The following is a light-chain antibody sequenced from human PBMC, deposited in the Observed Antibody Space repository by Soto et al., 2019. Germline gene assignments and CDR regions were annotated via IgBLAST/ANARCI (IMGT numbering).Light chain of an antibody. CDR1: SSDVGGYNY. CDR2: DVN. CDR3: SSYTSSSTLV. J-gene: IGLJ2*01. V-gene: IGLV2-14*01. Sequence: QSVLTQPASVSGSPGQSITISCTGTSSDVGGYNYVSWYQQHPGKAPKLMIYDVNNRPSGVSNHFSGSKSGNTASLTISGLQAEDEADYYCSSYTSSSTLVFGGGTKLTVL.